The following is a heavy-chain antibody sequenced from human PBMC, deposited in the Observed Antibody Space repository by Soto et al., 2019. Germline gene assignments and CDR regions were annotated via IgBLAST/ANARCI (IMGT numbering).Heavy chain of an antibody. Sequence: QVRLVESGGGVVQPGRSLRLSCVASGFSFSSYGMHWVRQAPGKGLEWVAVISYDGNYKSYADSVKGRITISRDNSKKPLYLHMNSLRPEDTAVFYCAKDPVEMAPRTGFYGMDVWGKGTTVTVSS. J-gene: IGHJ6*04. CDR2: ISYDGNYK. V-gene: IGHV3-30*18. CDR3: AKDPVEMAPRTGFYGMDV. CDR1: GFSFSSYG. D-gene: IGHD5-12*01.